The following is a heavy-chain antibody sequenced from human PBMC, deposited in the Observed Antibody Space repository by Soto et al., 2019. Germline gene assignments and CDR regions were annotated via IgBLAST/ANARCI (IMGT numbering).Heavy chain of an antibody. J-gene: IGHJ3*02. Sequence: ASVKVSCKASGYTFTGYYMHWVRQAPGQGLEWMGWINPNSGGTNYAQKFQGWATMTRDTSISTAYMKLSRLRSDDTAVYYCARARGWGSYGAYDAFDIWGQGTMVTVSS. CDR1: GYTFTGYY. CDR3: ARARGWGSYGAYDAFDI. CDR2: INPNSGGT. D-gene: IGHD3-16*01. V-gene: IGHV1-2*04.